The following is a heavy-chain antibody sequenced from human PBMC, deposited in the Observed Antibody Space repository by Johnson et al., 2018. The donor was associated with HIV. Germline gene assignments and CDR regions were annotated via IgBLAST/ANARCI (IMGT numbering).Heavy chain of an antibody. V-gene: IGHV3-30*02. Sequence: QVHLVESGGGVVQPGGSLRLSCAASGFTFSSYGMHWVRQAPGKGLEWVAFIRFDGSNKYYEDSVKGRFTISRDTTQKTLYLQRNNLRAEDTALYFGPRGGAVYKNFWSGSWLSVPFDVWGHGTMVIV. CDR2: IRFDGSNK. CDR1: GFTFSSYG. J-gene: IGHJ3*01. CDR3: PRGGAVYKNFWSGSWLSVPFDV. D-gene: IGHD3-3*02.